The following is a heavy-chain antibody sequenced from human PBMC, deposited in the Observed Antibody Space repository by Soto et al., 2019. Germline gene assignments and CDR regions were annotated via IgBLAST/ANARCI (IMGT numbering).Heavy chain of an antibody. D-gene: IGHD1-20*01. CDR2: IYYSGST. J-gene: IGHJ1*01. CDR1: GGSIISGGYY. CDR3: ARGNNWFLF. Sequence: SATLSLTCTVSGGSIISGGYYWSWLRQHPGKGLEWIGYIYYSGSTYYNPSLKSRVTISVDTSKNQFSLKLTSVTSEDTATYYCARGNNWFLFWGQGTPVTVSS. V-gene: IGHV4-31*02.